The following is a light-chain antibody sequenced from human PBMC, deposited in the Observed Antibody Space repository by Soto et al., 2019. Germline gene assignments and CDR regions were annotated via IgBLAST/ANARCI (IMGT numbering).Light chain of an antibody. V-gene: IGLV2-11*01. CDR2: DVS. J-gene: IGLJ1*01. CDR3: FSYAGSYTHV. CDR1: SSDVGGYNY. Sequence: QSALTQPRSVSGSPGQSVTISCTGTSSDVGGYNYVSWYQQHPGKAPKLMIYDVSKRPSGVPDRFSGSKSGNTASLTISGLQAEDEADYYCFSYAGSYTHVFGTGTKVTVL.